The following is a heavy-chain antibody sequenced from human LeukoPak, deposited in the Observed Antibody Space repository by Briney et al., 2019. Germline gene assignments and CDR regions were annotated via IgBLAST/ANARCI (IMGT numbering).Heavy chain of an antibody. CDR3: ARIAGDSSSLYGMDV. J-gene: IGHJ6*02. V-gene: IGHV3-7*01. Sequence: GGSLRLSCAASGFTFSSYWMSWVRQAPGKGLEWVANIKQDGSEKYYVDPVKGRFTISRDNAKNSLYLQMNSLRAEDTAVYYCARIAGDSSSLYGMDVWGQGTTVTVSS. D-gene: IGHD6-6*01. CDR2: IKQDGSEK. CDR1: GFTFSSYW.